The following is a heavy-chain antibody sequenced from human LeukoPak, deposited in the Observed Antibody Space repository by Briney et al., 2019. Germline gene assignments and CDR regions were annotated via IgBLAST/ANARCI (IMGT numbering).Heavy chain of an antibody. D-gene: IGHD3-22*01. CDR1: GGSISSHY. Sequence: PSETLSLTCTVSGGSISSHYWSWIRQPPGKGLEWFGYIYYSGSTNYNPSLKSRVTISVDTSKNQFSLKLSSVTAADTAVYYCARVSGYYYDSTIDYWGQGTLVTVSS. J-gene: IGHJ4*02. CDR3: ARVSGYYYDSTIDY. V-gene: IGHV4-59*11. CDR2: IYYSGST.